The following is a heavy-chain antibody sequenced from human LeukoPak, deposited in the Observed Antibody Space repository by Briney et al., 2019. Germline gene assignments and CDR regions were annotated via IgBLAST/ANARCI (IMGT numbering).Heavy chain of an antibody. Sequence: SETLSHPCTVSGGSISSYYWSWIRQPPGKGLEWIGHIYGSGSTNYNPSLKSRVTLSVDTSKNQFSLKLSSVTAADTAVYYCAREGTSGTHLNWFDPWGQGTLVTVSS. J-gene: IGHJ5*02. CDR3: AREGTSGTHLNWFDP. V-gene: IGHV4-59*01. CDR2: IYGSGST. CDR1: GGSISSYY. D-gene: IGHD1-1*01.